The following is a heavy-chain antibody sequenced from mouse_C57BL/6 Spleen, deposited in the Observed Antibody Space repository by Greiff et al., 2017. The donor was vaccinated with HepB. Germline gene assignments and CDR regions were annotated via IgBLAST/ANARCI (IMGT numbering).Heavy chain of an antibody. V-gene: IGHV1-50*01. CDR2: IDPSDSYT. J-gene: IGHJ1*03. CDR1: GYTFTSYW. CDR3: ARYFVEGYFDV. Sequence: QVQLQQPGAELVKPGASVKLSCKASGYTFTSYWMQWVKQRPGQGLEWIGEIDPSDSYTNYNQKFKGKATLTVDTSSSTAYMQLSSLTSEDSAVYHCARYFVEGYFDVWGTGTTVTVSS.